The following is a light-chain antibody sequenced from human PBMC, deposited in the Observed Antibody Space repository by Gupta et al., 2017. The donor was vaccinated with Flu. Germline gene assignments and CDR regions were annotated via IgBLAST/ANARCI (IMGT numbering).Light chain of an antibody. CDR2: EVT. Sequence: SITISCTGTSSDVGSYNLVSWYQQHPGKAPKLMIYEVTKRPSGVSARFSGSKSGNTASLTISGRQDEDEADYYCCSYAGSSTLIFGGGTKLTVL. V-gene: IGLV2-23*02. CDR3: CSYAGSSTLI. J-gene: IGLJ2*01. CDR1: SSDVGSYNL.